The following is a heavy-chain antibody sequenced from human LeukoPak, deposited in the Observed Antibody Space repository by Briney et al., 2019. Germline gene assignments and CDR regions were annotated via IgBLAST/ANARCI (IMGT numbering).Heavy chain of an antibody. CDR1: GASISSYN. V-gene: IGHV4-4*08. CDR2: IFIAGTT. CDR3: AREFPAAAGQNFDY. J-gene: IGHJ4*02. Sequence: PSETLSLTCTVSGASISSYNWGWIRQPPGKGLEWIGYIFIAGTTTYNPSLKSRVTISVETSKNQFSLKLSSVTAADTAVYYCAREFPAAAGQNFDYWGQGTLVTVSS. D-gene: IGHD6-13*01.